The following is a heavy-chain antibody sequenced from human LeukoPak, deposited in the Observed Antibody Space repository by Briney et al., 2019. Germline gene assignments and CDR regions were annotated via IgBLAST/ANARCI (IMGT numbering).Heavy chain of an antibody. CDR1: GGSISSYY. Sequence: PSETLSLTCTVSGGSISSYYWSWIRQPPGKGLEWIGSIYYSGSTFYSPSLKSRVTISVDTSKNQFSLKLSSVTAADTAVYYCARETYYDFWSLDSYYYYYMDVWGKGTTVTVSS. D-gene: IGHD3-3*01. V-gene: IGHV4-59*05. CDR2: IYYSGST. CDR3: ARETYYDFWSLDSYYYYYMDV. J-gene: IGHJ6*03.